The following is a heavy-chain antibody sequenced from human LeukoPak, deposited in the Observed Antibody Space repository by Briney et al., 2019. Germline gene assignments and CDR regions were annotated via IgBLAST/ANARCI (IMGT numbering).Heavy chain of an antibody. D-gene: IGHD3-3*01. Sequence: GGSLRLSCAASRFTFSNYWMSWVRQAPGKVLEWVATIKPDGSEKYCVDSVKGRFSISRDNVTNTLYLQMNSLRVGDTALYYCARGDFWSGDYTDAFDVWGQGTMVTVSS. CDR1: RFTFSNYW. V-gene: IGHV3-7*04. J-gene: IGHJ3*01. CDR3: ARGDFWSGDYTDAFDV. CDR2: IKPDGSEK.